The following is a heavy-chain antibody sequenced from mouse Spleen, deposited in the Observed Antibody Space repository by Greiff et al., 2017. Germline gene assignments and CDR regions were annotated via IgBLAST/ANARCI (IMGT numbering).Heavy chain of an antibody. CDR2: IDPNSGGT. CDR3: ARQLGLSWFAY. Sequence: QVQLQQSGAELVRPGTSVKMSCKASGYTFTNYWIGWAKQRPGHGLEWIGRIDPNSGGTKYNEKFKSKATLTVDKPSSTAYMQLSSLTSEDSAVYYCARQLGLSWFAYWGQGTLVTVSA. D-gene: IGHD3-1*01. CDR1: GYTFTNYW. J-gene: IGHJ3*01. V-gene: IGHV1-63*01.